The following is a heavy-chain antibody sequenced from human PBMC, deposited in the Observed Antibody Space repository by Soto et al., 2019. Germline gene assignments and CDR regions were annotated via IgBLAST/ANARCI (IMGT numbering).Heavy chain of an antibody. J-gene: IGHJ4*02. V-gene: IGHV3-23*01. CDR3: ATDGYTITRNKTLDH. CDR1: RFRFITDA. D-gene: IGHD6-13*01. Sequence: SVSASGSRFRFITDAHVWVRKSPFKGLEWVSSISVSRGSTYYAESVKGRFTISRENSKNKLYLQMNSLTAEDPAVYYCATDGYTITRNKTLDHWGQGTLVTVSS. CDR2: ISVSRGST.